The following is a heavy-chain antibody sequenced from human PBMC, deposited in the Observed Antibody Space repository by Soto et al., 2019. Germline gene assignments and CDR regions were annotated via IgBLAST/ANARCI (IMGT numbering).Heavy chain of an antibody. V-gene: IGHV3-23*01. J-gene: IGHJ4*02. D-gene: IGHD3-16*01. CDR3: ARPFGGRTVKPADK. CDR1: GFTFSNSA. Sequence: GGSLRLSCAASGFTFSNSAMHWVRQAAGKGLQWVSTISAGSVPTYYADSVKGRFTISRDNSRNTLYLDMSSLRAEDTAIYYCARPFGGRTVKPADKWGQGTLATVSS. CDR2: ISAGSVPT.